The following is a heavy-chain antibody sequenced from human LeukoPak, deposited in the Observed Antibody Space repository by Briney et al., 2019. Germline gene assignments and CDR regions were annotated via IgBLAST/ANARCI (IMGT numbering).Heavy chain of an antibody. CDR2: INHSGST. D-gene: IGHD3-10*01. J-gene: IGHJ4*02. CDR3: ASGYFGY. V-gene: IGHV4-34*01. Sequence: SENLSLTCAVYGGSFSGYYWSWIRQPPGKGLEWIGEINHSGSTNYNPSLKSRVTISVDTAKNQFSLKLSSVTAADTAVYYCASGYFGYWGQGTLVTVSS. CDR1: GGSFSGYY.